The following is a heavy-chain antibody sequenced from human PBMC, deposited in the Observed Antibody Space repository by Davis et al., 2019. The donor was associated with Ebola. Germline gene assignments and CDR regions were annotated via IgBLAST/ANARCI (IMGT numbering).Heavy chain of an antibody. CDR2: INPNSGGT. J-gene: IGHJ4*02. CDR1: GYTFNLYG. CDR3: TRHRI. Sequence: ASVKVSCKASGYTFNLYGISWVRQAPGQGLEWMGRINPNSGGTNYAQKFQGRVTLTRDTSISTFYMELNSLTSDDTAVYYCTRHRIWGQGTLVTVSS. V-gene: IGHV1-2*06.